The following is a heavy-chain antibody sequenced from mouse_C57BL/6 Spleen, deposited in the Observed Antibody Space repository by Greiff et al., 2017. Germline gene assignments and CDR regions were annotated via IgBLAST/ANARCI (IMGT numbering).Heavy chain of an antibody. CDR1: GFNIKDDY. CDR2: IDPENGDT. Sequence: VQLQQSGAELVRPGASVKLSCTASGFNIKDDYMHWVKQRPEQGLEWIGWIDPENGDTEYASKFQGKATITADTSSNTAYPQLSSLTSEDTAVYYCTAYGGYFDVWGTGTTVTVSS. J-gene: IGHJ1*03. D-gene: IGHD6-5*01. CDR3: TAYGGYFDV. V-gene: IGHV14-4*01.